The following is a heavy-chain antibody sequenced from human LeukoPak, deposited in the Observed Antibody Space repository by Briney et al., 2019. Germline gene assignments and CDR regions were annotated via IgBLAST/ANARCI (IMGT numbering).Heavy chain of an antibody. D-gene: IGHD3-22*01. V-gene: IGHV3-15*01. CDR1: GFTFSNAW. J-gene: IGHJ4*02. Sequence: GGSLRLSCAASGFTFSNAWMSWVRQAPGKGLEWVGRIKSKTDGGTTDYAAPVKGRFTISRDDSENTLYLQMNSLKTEDTAVYYCWAYYDSSGYEGFDYWGQGTLVTVSS. CDR2: IKSKTDGGTT. CDR3: WAYYDSSGYEGFDY.